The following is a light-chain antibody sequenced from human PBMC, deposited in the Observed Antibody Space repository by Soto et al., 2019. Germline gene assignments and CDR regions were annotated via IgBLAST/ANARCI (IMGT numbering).Light chain of an antibody. V-gene: IGLV1-47*01. CDR1: SSDIGSNH. CDR2: RND. J-gene: IGLJ2*01. CDR3: AAWDDSLSGRGV. Sequence: QSVLTQPPSASGTPGQRVTISCSGSSSDIGSNHVYWYQQLPGTAPKLLIYRNDQRPSGVPDRFSGSKSGTSASLAISGLRSEDEADYFCAAWDDSLSGRGVFGGGTTLTVL.